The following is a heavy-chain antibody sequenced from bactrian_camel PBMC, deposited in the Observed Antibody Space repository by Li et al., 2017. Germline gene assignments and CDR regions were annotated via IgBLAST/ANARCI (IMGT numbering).Heavy chain of an antibody. CDR3: AADTFKFRPVNIMTMRPGY. CDR1: GDTYGTIC. J-gene: IGHJ4*01. CDR2: VSVGGRK. Sequence: VQLVESGGDSVQAGGSLRLSCVASGDTYGTICMGWWRVAPGKAREGVAAVSVGGRKYYADSVKDRFSISRDNAKRTVYLQMNSLIPEDTAMYFCAADTFKFRPVNIMTMRPGYWGQGTQV. V-gene: IGHV3S55*01. D-gene: IGHD4*01.